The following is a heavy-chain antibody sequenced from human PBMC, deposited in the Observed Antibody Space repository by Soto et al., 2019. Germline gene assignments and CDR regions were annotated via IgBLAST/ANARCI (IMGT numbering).Heavy chain of an antibody. CDR1: GGSIISHY. Sequence: QVQLQESAPGLVKPSETLSLTCSVSGGSIISHYWSWIRQPPGKGLEWIGYIHYTGSTDYNPSPMSPLTSSGAPSQDQFALKLSSVPAADTAVYYCARGGWSLDFWGQGALVTVSS. V-gene: IGHV4-59*11. CDR3: ARGGWSLDF. CDR2: IHYTGST. D-gene: IGHD2-15*01. J-gene: IGHJ4*02.